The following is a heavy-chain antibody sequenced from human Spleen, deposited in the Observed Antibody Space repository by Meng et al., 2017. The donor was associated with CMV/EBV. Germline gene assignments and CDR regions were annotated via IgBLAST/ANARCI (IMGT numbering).Heavy chain of an antibody. V-gene: IGHV1-69*05. D-gene: IGHD1-14*01. Sequence: SVKVSCKASGGTFSSYAISWVRQAPGQGLEWMGGIIPIFGTANYAQKFQGRVTITTDESTSTAYMELSSLRSEDTAVYYCARGENPAAGWFDPWGQGTLVTVS. CDR1: GGTFSSYA. J-gene: IGHJ5*02. CDR3: ARGENPAAGWFDP. CDR2: IIPIFGTA.